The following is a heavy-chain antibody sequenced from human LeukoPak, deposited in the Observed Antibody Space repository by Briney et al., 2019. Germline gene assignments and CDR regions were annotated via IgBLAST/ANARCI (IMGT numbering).Heavy chain of an antibody. CDR3: ASLVVVVAATENMDV. J-gene: IGHJ6*03. Sequence: GGSLRLSCAASGFTFSSYAMSWVRQAPGKGLEWVSAISGSGGSTYYADSVKGRFTISRDNSKNTLYLQMNSLRAGDTAVYYCASLVVVVAATENMDVWGKGTTVTVSS. CDR1: GFTFSSYA. D-gene: IGHD2-15*01. V-gene: IGHV3-23*01. CDR2: ISGSGGST.